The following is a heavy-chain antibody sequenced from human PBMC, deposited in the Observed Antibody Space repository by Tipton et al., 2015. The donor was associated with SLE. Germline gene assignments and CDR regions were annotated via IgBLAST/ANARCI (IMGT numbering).Heavy chain of an antibody. CDR2: IRYDGTTT. J-gene: IGHJ2*01. CDR3: AKDGPGVVRPRYFDL. D-gene: IGHD2-21*01. CDR1: GFSFSNYG. V-gene: IGHV3-30*02. Sequence: SLRLSCAASGFSFSNYGMHWVRQAAGKGLEWVSFIRYDGTTTYYAVSVKGRFTISRDNSKNTLYLQMNSRRTEDTAVYYCAKDGPGVVRPRYFDLWGRGTLVTVSS.